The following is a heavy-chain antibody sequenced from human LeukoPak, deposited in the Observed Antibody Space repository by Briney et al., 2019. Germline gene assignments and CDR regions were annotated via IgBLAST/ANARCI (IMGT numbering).Heavy chain of an antibody. CDR1: GGSFSGYY. J-gene: IGHJ5*02. V-gene: IGHV4-34*11. CDR3: ARGTAYYSSSWKLDP. CDR2: IYYSGST. Sequence: SETLSLTCAVYGGSFSGYYWRWIQQPPGKGLGWIGYIYYSGSTNYNPSRKSRVTLSIDPSKHQICRNLSSVPAADTAVYYCARGTAYYSSSWKLDPWGQGTLVAVSS. D-gene: IGHD6-13*01.